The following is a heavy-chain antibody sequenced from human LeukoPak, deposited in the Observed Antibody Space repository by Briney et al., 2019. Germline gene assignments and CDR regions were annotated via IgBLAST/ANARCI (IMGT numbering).Heavy chain of an antibody. Sequence: GGSLRLSCAASGFTFSSYWMHWVRQAPGEGLVWVSRINSDGSSTNYADSVKGRFTISRDNAKNTVYLQMNSLGAEDTAVYYCTRVYYYDSLFDYWGQGTLVTVSS. CDR1: GFTFSSYW. V-gene: IGHV3-74*01. CDR2: INSDGSST. D-gene: IGHD3-22*01. CDR3: TRVYYYDSLFDY. J-gene: IGHJ4*02.